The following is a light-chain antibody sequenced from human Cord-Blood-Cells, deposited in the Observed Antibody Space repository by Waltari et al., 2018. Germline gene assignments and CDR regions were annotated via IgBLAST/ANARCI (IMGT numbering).Light chain of an antibody. CDR1: QSASSY. Sequence: EIVLTQSPATLSLSPGGRATLSCRASQSASSYLAWYQQKPGQAPRLLIYDASNRATGISARFSGSGSGTDFTLTISSLEPEDFAVYYCQQRSNWHFTFGPGTKVDIK. J-gene: IGKJ3*01. CDR2: DAS. V-gene: IGKV3-11*01. CDR3: QQRSNWHFT.